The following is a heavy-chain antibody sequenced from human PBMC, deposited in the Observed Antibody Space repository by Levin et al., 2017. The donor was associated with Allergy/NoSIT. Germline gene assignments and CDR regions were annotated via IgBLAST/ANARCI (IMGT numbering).Heavy chain of an antibody. CDR2: IKQDGSDK. D-gene: IGHD6-6*01. CDR1: GFTFSSYC. Sequence: RGESLKISCAASGFTFSSYCMSWVRQAPGKGLEWVANIKQDGSDKYYVDSVKGRFTISRDNAKNSLYLQMNSLRAEDTAVYYCARVKYTSSPFDYWGQGTLVTVSS. CDR3: ARVKYTSSPFDY. V-gene: IGHV3-7*01. J-gene: IGHJ4*02.